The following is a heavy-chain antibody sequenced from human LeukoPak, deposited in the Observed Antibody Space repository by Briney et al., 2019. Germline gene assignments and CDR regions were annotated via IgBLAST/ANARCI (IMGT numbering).Heavy chain of an antibody. Sequence: PGGSLRLSCATSGFTFSSYSMNWVRQAPGKGLEWVSSISSSSSYIYYADSVKGRFTISRDNAKNSLYLQMNSLRAEDTAVYYCAIARYYYDSSGTGGGFWGQGTMVTVSS. CDR2: ISSSSSYI. D-gene: IGHD3-22*01. CDR1: GFTFSSYS. J-gene: IGHJ3*01. V-gene: IGHV3-21*01. CDR3: AIARYYYDSSGTGGGF.